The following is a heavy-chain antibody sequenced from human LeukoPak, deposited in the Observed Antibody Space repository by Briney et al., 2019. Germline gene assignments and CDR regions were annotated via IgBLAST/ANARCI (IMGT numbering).Heavy chain of an antibody. CDR1: GGSISSYY. V-gene: IGHV4-59*01. CDR3: ARDRQVVAANGWFDP. CDR2: IYYSGST. D-gene: IGHD2-15*01. Sequence: PSETLSLTCTVSGGSISSYYWSWIRQPPGKGLEWIGYIYYSGSTNYNPSLKSRVTISVDTSKNQFSLKLSSVTAADTAVYYCARDRQVVAANGWFDPWGQGTLVAVSS. J-gene: IGHJ5*02.